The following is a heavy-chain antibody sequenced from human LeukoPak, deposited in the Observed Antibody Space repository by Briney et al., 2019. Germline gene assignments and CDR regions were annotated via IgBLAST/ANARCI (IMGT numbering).Heavy chain of an antibody. CDR3: ASSDYVWGSYRPGPFDY. Sequence: GGSLRLSCAASGFTFSTYSMNWVRQAPGKGLEWVSSITSSRIYIYYADSVKGRFTISRDSAKNSLYLQMNSLRTEDTAVYYCASSDYVWGSYRPGPFDYWGQGTLVTVSS. CDR2: ITSSRIYI. J-gene: IGHJ4*02. D-gene: IGHD3-16*02. V-gene: IGHV3-21*01. CDR1: GFTFSTYS.